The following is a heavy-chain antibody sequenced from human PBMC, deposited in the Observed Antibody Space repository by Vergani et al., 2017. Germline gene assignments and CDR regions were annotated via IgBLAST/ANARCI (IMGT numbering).Heavy chain of an antibody. CDR1: GFTFSSYG. CDR3: ARDQGNFCYKGLDV. Sequence: VQLLESGGGLVQPGGSLRLSCAASGFTFSSYGMHWVRQAPGKGLEWVAVIYSGDSTYYADSVQGRFTISRDNSKNTLYLQMNSLRADDTCVYYCARDQGNFCYKGLDVWGQGTTVTVSS. J-gene: IGHJ6*02. V-gene: IGHV3-NL1*01. D-gene: IGHD2-2*02. CDR2: IYSGDST.